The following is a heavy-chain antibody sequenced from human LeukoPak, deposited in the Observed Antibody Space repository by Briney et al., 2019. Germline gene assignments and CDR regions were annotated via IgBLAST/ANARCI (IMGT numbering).Heavy chain of an antibody. J-gene: IGHJ6*03. CDR3: ARGSSSKAGLGYYYYMDV. V-gene: IGHV1-2*02. D-gene: IGHD2-2*01. CDR2: INSNSGDT. CDR1: GYTFTDYY. Sequence: ASVKVSCKASGYTFTDYYMHWVRQAPGQGLEWMGWINSNSGDTNYAQKFQGRVAMTRDTSITTAYMELSWLRSDDTAVYYCARGSSSKAGLGYYYYMDVWGKGTTVTVSS.